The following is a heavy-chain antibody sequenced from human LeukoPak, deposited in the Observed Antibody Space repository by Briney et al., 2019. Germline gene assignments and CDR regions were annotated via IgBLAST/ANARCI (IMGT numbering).Heavy chain of an antibody. CDR3: ARGGRTIFGVAQYYFDY. CDR2: IYYSGST. Sequence: SETLSLTCSVSGGSISSYCWSWIRQPPGKGLEWIGYIYYSGSTNYNPSLKSRVTISVDTSKNQFSLKLSSVTAADTAVYYCARGGRTIFGVAQYYFDYWGQGTLVTVSS. V-gene: IGHV4-59*01. J-gene: IGHJ4*02. CDR1: GGSISSYC. D-gene: IGHD3-3*01.